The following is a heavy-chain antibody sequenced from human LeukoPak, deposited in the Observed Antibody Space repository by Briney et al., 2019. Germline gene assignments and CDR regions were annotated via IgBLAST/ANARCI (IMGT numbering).Heavy chain of an antibody. D-gene: IGHD6-13*01. Sequence: SETLSLTCTVSGGSINSPPYYWGWIHQPPGKGLEWIGGIYYTGTTYKNPSLESRVTISIDTPQNQFSLRVRSVTAADTAVYYCAKSGSWYAPYFDSWGQGTLVTVSS. CDR1: GGSINSPPYY. CDR2: IYYTGTT. V-gene: IGHV4-39*07. J-gene: IGHJ4*02. CDR3: AKSGSWYAPYFDS.